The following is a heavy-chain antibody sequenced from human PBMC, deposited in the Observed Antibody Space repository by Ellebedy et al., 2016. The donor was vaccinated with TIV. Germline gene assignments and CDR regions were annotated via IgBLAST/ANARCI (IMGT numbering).Heavy chain of an antibody. CDR2: ISGSGGST. D-gene: IGHD5-18*01. J-gene: IGHJ4*02. Sequence: GESLKISCAASGFTFSSSATSCLCQAPGKGLAWVSAISGSGGSTYYADSVKGRFTISRDNSKNTLYLQMNSLRAEDTAVYYCAKVPHTAMPKYFDYWGQGTLVTVSS. V-gene: IGHV3-23*01. CDR1: GFTFSSSA. CDR3: AKVPHTAMPKYFDY.